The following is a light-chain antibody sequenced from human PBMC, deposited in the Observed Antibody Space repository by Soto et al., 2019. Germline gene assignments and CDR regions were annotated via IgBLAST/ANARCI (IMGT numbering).Light chain of an antibody. Sequence: EIVLTQSPATLSLSPGERATLSCRASQSVSSYLAWYQQKPGQAPRLLIYDASSRATGIPARFSGSGSGTDFTLTISGLEPEDFAVYHCQQRSNWPVTFGQGTKVEIK. CDR3: QQRSNWPVT. J-gene: IGKJ1*01. V-gene: IGKV3-11*01. CDR1: QSVSSY. CDR2: DAS.